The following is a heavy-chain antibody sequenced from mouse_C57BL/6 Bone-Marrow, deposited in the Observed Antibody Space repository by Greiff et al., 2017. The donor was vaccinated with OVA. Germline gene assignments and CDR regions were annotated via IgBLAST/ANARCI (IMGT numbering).Heavy chain of an antibody. V-gene: IGHV1-80*01. CDR3: ASRGWLLLYYLDY. D-gene: IGHD2-3*01. Sequence: QVQLQQSGAELVKPGASVKISCKASGYAFSSYWMNWVKQRPGKGLEWIGQIYPGDGDTNYNGKFKGKATLTADKSSSTAYMQLSSLTSEDSAVYCCASRGWLLLYYLDYWGQGTTLTVSS. CDR1: GYAFSSYW. J-gene: IGHJ2*01. CDR2: IYPGDGDT.